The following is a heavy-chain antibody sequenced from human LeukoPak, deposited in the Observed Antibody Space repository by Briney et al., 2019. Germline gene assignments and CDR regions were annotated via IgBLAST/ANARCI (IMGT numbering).Heavy chain of an antibody. Sequence: SETLSLTCTVSGGSISSYYWSWIRQPPGKGLEWIGYIYSSGSTNYNPSLKSRVTMSVDTSKNQFSLKVSSVTAADTAVYYCARGRYYFDYWGQGTLVTVSS. V-gene: IGHV4-59*01. CDR2: IYSSGST. J-gene: IGHJ4*02. CDR1: GGSISSYY. CDR3: ARGRYYFDY.